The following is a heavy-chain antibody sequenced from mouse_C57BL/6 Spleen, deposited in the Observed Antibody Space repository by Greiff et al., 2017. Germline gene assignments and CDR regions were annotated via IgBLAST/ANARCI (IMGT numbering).Heavy chain of an antibody. V-gene: IGHV1-81*01. Sequence: VQLQQSGAELARPGASVKLSCKASGYTFTSYGISWVKQRTGQGLEWIGEIYPRSGNTYYNEKFKGKATLTADKSSSTAYMELRSLTSEDSAVYICARDTRNYWYFDVWGTGTTVTVSS. CDR3: ARDTRNYWYFDV. CDR2: IYPRSGNT. J-gene: IGHJ1*03. D-gene: IGHD2-12*01. CDR1: GYTFTSYG.